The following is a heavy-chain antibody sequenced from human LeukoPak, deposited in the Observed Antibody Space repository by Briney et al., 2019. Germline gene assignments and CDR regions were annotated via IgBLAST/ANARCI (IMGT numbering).Heavy chain of an antibody. CDR1: GGSFSGYY. J-gene: IGHJ5*02. CDR2: INYSGST. CDR3: ARAIVVVPAALDGWFHP. Sequence: SEILSLTCGVYGGSFSGYYWSWIRQPPGKGLEWIGEINYSGSTNYNPSLKSRVTISVDTSNNQFSLKLSSVTAADTAVYYCARAIVVVPAALDGWFHPWGQSPLLRVPT. V-gene: IGHV4-34*01. D-gene: IGHD2-2*01.